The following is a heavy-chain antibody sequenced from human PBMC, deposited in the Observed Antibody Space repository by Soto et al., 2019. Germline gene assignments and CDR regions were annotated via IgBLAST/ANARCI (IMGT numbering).Heavy chain of an antibody. D-gene: IGHD4-4*01. CDR3: ARVGTATVTTVNWFDP. CDR1: GGSFSGYY. J-gene: IGHJ5*02. Sequence: PSETLSLTCAVYGGSFSGYYWSWIRQPPGKGLEWIGEINHSGSTNYNPSLKSRVTISVDTSKNQFSLKLSSVTAADTAVYYCARVGTATVTTVNWFDPWGQGTLVTVSS. V-gene: IGHV4-34*01. CDR2: INHSGST.